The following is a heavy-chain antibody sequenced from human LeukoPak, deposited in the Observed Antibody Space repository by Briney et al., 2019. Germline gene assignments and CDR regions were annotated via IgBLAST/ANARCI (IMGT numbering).Heavy chain of an antibody. CDR1: GASISGYL. Sequence: PSETLSLTCTVSGASISGYLWTWIRQPPGKGLEWIGYIYYSGSTNYNPSLKSRVTISVDTSKNQFSLKLSSVTVADTAVYYCARGKRFPTVRGGDYFDYWGQGAPVTVSS. CDR2: IYYSGST. J-gene: IGHJ4*02. CDR3: ARGKRFPTVRGGDYFDY. D-gene: IGHD3-16*01. V-gene: IGHV4-59*01.